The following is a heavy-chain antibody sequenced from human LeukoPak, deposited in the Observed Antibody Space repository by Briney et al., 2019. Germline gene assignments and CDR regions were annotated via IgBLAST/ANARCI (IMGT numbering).Heavy chain of an antibody. J-gene: IGHJ6*02. CDR3: ARGLAESLWFGELFAGMDV. D-gene: IGHD3-10*01. Sequence: ASVKVSCKASGYTFTSYDINWVRQATGQGLEWMGWMNPNSGKTSYAQKFQVRVTMTRNTSISTAYMELSSLRSEDTDVYYCARGLAESLWFGELFAGMDVWGQGTTVTVSS. V-gene: IGHV1-8*01. CDR2: MNPNSGKT. CDR1: GYTFTSYD.